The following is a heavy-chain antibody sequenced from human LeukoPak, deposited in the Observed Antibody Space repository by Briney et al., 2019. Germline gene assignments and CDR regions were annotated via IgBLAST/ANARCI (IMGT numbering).Heavy chain of an antibody. CDR1: GGSISSSNW. Sequence: PSGTLSLTCAVSGGSISSSNWWSWVRQPPGKGLEWIGEIYHSGSTNYNPSLKSRVTIPVDKSKNQFSLKLSSVTAADTAVYYCARVGISAVAGTFDIWGQGTMVTVSS. CDR2: IYHSGST. D-gene: IGHD6-19*01. J-gene: IGHJ3*02. V-gene: IGHV4-4*02. CDR3: ARVGISAVAGTFDI.